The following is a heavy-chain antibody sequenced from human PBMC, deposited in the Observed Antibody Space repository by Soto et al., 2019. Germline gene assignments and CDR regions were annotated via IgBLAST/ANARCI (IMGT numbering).Heavy chain of an antibody. Sequence: PGGSLRLSCAASGFTFSSYGMHWVRQAPGKGLEWVAVISYDGSNKYYADSVKGRFTISRDNSKNTLYLQMNSLRAEDTAVYYCAGKTPDYYYYGMDVWGQGTTVTVSS. CDR3: AGKTPDYYYYGMDV. V-gene: IGHV3-30*03. J-gene: IGHJ6*02. CDR2: ISYDGSNK. CDR1: GFTFSSYG.